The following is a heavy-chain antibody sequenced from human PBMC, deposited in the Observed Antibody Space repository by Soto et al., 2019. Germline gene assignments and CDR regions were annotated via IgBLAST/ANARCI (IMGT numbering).Heavy chain of an antibody. CDR2: IYYSGST. CDR3: ARRYGGNFDY. Sequence: SETLSLTCTVCGGSISSGGYYWSWIRQHPGKGLEWIGYIYYSGSTYYNTSRKSRVTISVDTSKNQFSLKLSSVTAADTAVYYCARRYGGNFDYWGQGTLVNVSS. V-gene: IGHV4-31*03. D-gene: IGHD3-16*01. J-gene: IGHJ4*02. CDR1: GGSISSGGYY.